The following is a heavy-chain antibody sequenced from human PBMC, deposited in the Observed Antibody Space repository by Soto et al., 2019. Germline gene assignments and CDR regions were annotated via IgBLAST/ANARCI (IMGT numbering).Heavy chain of an antibody. D-gene: IGHD5-12*01. V-gene: IGHV3-9*01. CDR3: AKDRGYSGYHLFLHAFDI. Sequence: EVQLVESGGGLVQPGRSLRLSCAASGFTFDDYAMHWVRQAPGKGLEWVSGISWNSGSIGSADSVKGRFTISRDNAKNSLYLPMHSLRAEDTALYYCAKDRGYSGYHLFLHAFDIWGQGTMVTVSS. J-gene: IGHJ3*02. CDR2: ISWNSGSI. CDR1: GFTFDDYA.